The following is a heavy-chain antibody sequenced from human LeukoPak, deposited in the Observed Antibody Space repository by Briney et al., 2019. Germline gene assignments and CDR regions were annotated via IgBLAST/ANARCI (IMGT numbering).Heavy chain of an antibody. CDR1: GFTFSSYG. CDR3: AKDIDHCTSHCRAFDH. J-gene: IGHJ4*02. Sequence: PGGSLRLSCAASGFTFSSYGMHWVRQAPGKGLEWVAVISYDGSSEYYADSVKGRFTISRDNSKNTLYLHMDSLRAEDTAVYYCAKDIDHCTSHCRAFDHWGQGTLVTVSS. V-gene: IGHV3-30*18. CDR2: ISYDGSSE. D-gene: IGHD2-2*01.